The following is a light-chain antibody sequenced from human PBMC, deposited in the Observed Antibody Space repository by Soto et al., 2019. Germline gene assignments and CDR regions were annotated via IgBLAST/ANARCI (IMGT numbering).Light chain of an antibody. CDR2: DVS. CDR3: CSYAGSPRYV. J-gene: IGLJ1*01. Sequence: QSALTQPRSVSGSLGQSVTISCTGTSSDVGTYNYVSWYQQHPGKAPKVMIYDVSERPSGVPDCFSGSKSGNTASLTISGLQAEDEADYYCCSYAGSPRYVLGTGTKVTVL. CDR1: SSDVGTYNY. V-gene: IGLV2-11*01.